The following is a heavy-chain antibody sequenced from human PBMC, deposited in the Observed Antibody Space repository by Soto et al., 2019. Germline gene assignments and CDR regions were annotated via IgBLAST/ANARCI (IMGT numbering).Heavy chain of an antibody. CDR2: IIPALGTA. V-gene: IGHV1-69*08. Sequence: QDQLVQSGAEVKKPGSSVKVSCKASGGTFSSHTFSWVRQAPGQGLEWMGRIIPALGTATYAQKFPGRVTITADESATTGYMELNSLRSEDTAVYYCARPDFGDYWYFDLWGRGTLVTVSS. CDR3: ARPDFGDYWYFDL. CDR1: GGTFSSHT. D-gene: IGHD4-17*01. J-gene: IGHJ2*01.